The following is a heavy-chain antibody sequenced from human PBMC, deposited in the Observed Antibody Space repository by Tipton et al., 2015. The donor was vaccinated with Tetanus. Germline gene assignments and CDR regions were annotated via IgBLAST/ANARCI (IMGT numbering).Heavy chain of an antibody. Sequence: QSGAEVKKPGESLKISCQGSGYNFSYYSIGWVRHMPGKGLEWMGIVDPRDSGATYGPSFQGQVTISTDKSISTAYVQWGSLQASDTAIYFCARLPKHYSASGSTWGQGTLVTVSS. CDR1: GYNFSYYS. CDR2: VDPRDSGA. CDR3: ARLPKHYSASGST. J-gene: IGHJ5*02. D-gene: IGHD3-10*01. V-gene: IGHV5-51*01.